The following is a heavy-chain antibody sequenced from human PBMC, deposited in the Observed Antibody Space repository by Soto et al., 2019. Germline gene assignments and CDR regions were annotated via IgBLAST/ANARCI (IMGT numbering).Heavy chain of an antibody. CDR2: ISYDGSNK. CDR1: GFTFSIYA. D-gene: IGHD1-1*01. Sequence: HPGGSLRLSCAASGFTFSIYAMHWVRQSPGKGLEWVAVISYDGSNKYYADSVKGRFTISRDNSKNTLYLQMNSLRAEDTAVYYCARDSTWRGRYGMDVWGQGTTVTVSS. V-gene: IGHV3-30-3*01. J-gene: IGHJ6*02. CDR3: ARDSTWRGRYGMDV.